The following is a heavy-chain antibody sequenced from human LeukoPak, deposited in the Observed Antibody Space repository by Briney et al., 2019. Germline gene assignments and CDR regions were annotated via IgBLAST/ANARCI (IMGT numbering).Heavy chain of an antibody. CDR2: ISGSGGST. J-gene: IGHJ4*02. D-gene: IGHD3-10*01. Sequence: PGGSLRLSCAASGITFSSYAMSWVRQAPGKGLEWVSAISGSGGSTYYADSVKGRFTISRDNSKNTLYLQMNSLRAEDTAVYYCAKDRFPYYYGSGSYSYWGQGTLVTVSS. CDR3: AKDRFPYYYGSGSYSY. V-gene: IGHV3-23*01. CDR1: GITFSSYA.